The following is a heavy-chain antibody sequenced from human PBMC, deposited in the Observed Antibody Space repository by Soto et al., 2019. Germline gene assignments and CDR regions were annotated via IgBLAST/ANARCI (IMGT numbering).Heavy chain of an antibody. Sequence: SETLSLTCAVSGVSLTSGNCWTWVRQSPQRGLEYIGEIFHDGTANYYPSFERRVAMSVDTSRNQFSQKLTSVTAADTAVYFCARLVYDTRLNSVCFDFLGPGTLVTVSS. D-gene: IGHD3-22*01. V-gene: IGHV4-4*02. J-gene: IGHJ4*02. CDR1: GVSLTSGNC. CDR3: ARLVYDTRLNSVCFDF. CDR2: IFHDGTA.